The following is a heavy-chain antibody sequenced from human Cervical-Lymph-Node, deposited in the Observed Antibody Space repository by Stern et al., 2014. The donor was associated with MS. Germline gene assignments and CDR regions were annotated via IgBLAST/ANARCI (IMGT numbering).Heavy chain of an antibody. CDR2: IYYSGST. CDR3: ARGYGGNPIDY. V-gene: IGHV4-59*01. CDR1: GGSISSYY. D-gene: IGHD4-23*01. J-gene: IGHJ4*02. Sequence: QLVESGPGLVKPSETLSLTCTVSGGSISSYYWSWIRQPPGKGLEWIGYIYYSGSTNYNPSLKSRVTISVDTSKNQFSLKLSSVTAADTAVYYCARGYGGNPIDYWGQGTLVTVSS.